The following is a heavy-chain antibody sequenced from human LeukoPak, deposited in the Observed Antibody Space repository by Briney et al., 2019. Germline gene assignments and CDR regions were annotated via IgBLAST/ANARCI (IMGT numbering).Heavy chain of an antibody. CDR2: TRYDGSNK. CDR3: ASDQTSHYYDTYDAFDI. V-gene: IGHV3-30*02. D-gene: IGHD3-22*01. Sequence: PGGSLRLSCAASGFTFSSYGMYWVRQAPGKGLEWVAFTRYDGSNKYYADSVKGRFTISRDNSKNTLYLKMNSLRAEDTAVYYCASDQTSHYYDTYDAFDIWGQGTMVTVSS. CDR1: GFTFSSYG. J-gene: IGHJ3*02.